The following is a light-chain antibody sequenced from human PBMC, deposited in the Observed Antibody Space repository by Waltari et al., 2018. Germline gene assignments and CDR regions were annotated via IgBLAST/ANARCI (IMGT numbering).Light chain of an antibody. CDR1: SSDVGVYNY. J-gene: IGLJ3*02. V-gene: IGLV2-14*03. Sequence: QSALTQPASVSGSPGQSITISCSGISSDVGVYNYVSWYQQHAGKAPELMIYDVSNRPSGVAKCFTSSKSCTSATLGITGLQTGDETDYYCGTWDRSLSVGVFGGGTKLTVL. CDR3: GTWDRSLSVGV. CDR2: DVS.